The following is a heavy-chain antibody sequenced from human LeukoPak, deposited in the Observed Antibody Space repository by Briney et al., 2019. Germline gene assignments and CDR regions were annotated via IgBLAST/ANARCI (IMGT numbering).Heavy chain of an antibody. J-gene: IGHJ4*02. V-gene: IGHV1-69*13. CDR1: GGTFSSYA. D-gene: IGHD3-22*01. Sequence: SVKVSCKASGGTFSSYAISWVRQAPGQGLEWMGGIIPIFGTANYAQKFQGRVTITADESTSTAYMELSSLRSEDTAVYYCASEQASYDSSGYDSDYWGQGTLVTVSS. CDR3: ASEQASYDSSGYDSDY. CDR2: IIPIFGTA.